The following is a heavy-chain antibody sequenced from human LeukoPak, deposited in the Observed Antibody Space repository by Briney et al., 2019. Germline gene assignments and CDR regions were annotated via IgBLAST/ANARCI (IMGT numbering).Heavy chain of an antibody. Sequence: GGSLRLSCAASGFTFSSYAMSWVRQAPGKGLEWVSAISGGGGITYYADSVKGRFTLSRDNSKNTLYLQMNSLRAEDTAVYYCAKSLNPSYSSSWYFDCWGQGTLVTVSS. CDR1: GFTFSSYA. V-gene: IGHV3-23*01. D-gene: IGHD6-13*01. CDR3: AKSLNPSYSSSWYFDC. J-gene: IGHJ4*02. CDR2: ISGGGGIT.